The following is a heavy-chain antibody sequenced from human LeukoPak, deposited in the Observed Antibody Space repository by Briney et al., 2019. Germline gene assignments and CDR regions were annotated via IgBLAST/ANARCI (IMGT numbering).Heavy chain of an antibody. Sequence: GGSLRLSCAASGFTFSNAWMSWVRQAPGKGLEWVGRIKSKTDGGTTDYAAPVKGRFTTSRDDSKNTLYLQMNSLKTEDTAVYYCTTESPYYGSGSPIVDVWGKGTTVTVSS. V-gene: IGHV3-15*01. CDR3: TTESPYYGSGSPIVDV. J-gene: IGHJ6*04. CDR1: GFTFSNAW. CDR2: IKSKTDGGTT. D-gene: IGHD3-10*01.